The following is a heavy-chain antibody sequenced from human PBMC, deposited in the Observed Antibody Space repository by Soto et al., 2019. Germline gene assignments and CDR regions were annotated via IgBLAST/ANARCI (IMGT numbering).Heavy chain of an antibody. CDR1: GGSVSSGSYY. CDR3: ARTIVGAIGV. Sequence: QVQLQESGPGLVKPSETLSLTCTVSGGSVSSGSYYWSWIRQPPGKGLEWIGYIYYSGSTNYNPSLKSRVTISVDTSKNQFSLKLSSVTAADTAVYYCARTIVGAIGVWGQGTLVTVSS. J-gene: IGHJ4*02. CDR2: IYYSGST. D-gene: IGHD1-26*01. V-gene: IGHV4-61*01.